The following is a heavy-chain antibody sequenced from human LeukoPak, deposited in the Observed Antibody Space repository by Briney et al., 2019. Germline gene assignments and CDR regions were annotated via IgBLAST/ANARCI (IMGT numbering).Heavy chain of an antibody. CDR1: GFTFSSYA. D-gene: IGHD1-7*01. J-gene: IGHJ4*02. CDR2: ISGSGGST. V-gene: IGHV3-23*01. Sequence: PGGSLRLSCAASGFTFSSYAMSWVRQAPGKGPEWVSAISGSGGSTYYADSVKGRFAISRDNSKNVVYLQMDSLRAEDTAFYYCARSLEETTFDWWGQGTLVTVPS. CDR3: ARSLEETTFDW.